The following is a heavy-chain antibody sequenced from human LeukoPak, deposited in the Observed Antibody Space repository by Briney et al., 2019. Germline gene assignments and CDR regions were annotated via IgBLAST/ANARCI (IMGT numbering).Heavy chain of an antibody. Sequence: GGSLGLSCAASGFTFSSYAMSWVRQAPGKGLEWVSAISGSGGSTYYADSVKGRFTISRDNSKNTLYLQMNSLRAEDTAVHYCARDLRTAAAAMRYYYYGMDVWGQGTTVTVSS. V-gene: IGHV3-23*01. J-gene: IGHJ6*02. CDR1: GFTFSSYA. D-gene: IGHD6-13*01. CDR3: ARDLRTAAAAMRYYYYGMDV. CDR2: ISGSGGST.